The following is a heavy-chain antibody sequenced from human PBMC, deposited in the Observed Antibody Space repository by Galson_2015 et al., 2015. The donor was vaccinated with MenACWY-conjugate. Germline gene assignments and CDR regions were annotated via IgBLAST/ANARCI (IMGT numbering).Heavy chain of an antibody. CDR2: IKADGSFS. D-gene: IGHD1-1*01. CDR3: ARDNNWFFDS. CDR1: GFTFNNYW. Sequence: SLRLSCAASGFTFNNYWMHWVRQPPGKGLEWISYIKADGSFSNYADSVKGRFTISTDNAKNMVYLQMDGLGDEDTAVYFCARDNNWFFDSGGRETLVPVSS. V-gene: IGHV3-74*01. J-gene: IGHJ4*02.